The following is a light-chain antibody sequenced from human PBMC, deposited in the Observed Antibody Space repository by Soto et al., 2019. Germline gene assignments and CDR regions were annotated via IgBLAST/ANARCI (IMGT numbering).Light chain of an antibody. V-gene: IGKV1-5*03. CDR3: QQLHDYPIT. CDR2: KAS. CDR1: QRTSGW. Sequence: DIQMTQSPSTLSAFVGDRVTITCRASQRTSGWLAWYQQKTGKAPKLLIYKASSLESGVPSRFSGSGSGTDFTLTISSLQPEDFATYYCQQLHDYPITFGQGTRLEI. J-gene: IGKJ5*01.